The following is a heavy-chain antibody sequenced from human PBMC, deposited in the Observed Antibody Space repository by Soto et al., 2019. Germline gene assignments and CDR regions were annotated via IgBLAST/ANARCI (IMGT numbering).Heavy chain of an antibody. CDR3: XXXXTXX. CDR2: ISGSGGST. Sequence: EVQLLESGGGLVQPGGSLRISCAASGFTFSTYSMTWVRQAPGKGLEWVSTISGSGGSTYYIDSVKGRFTISRDNSKNXXXXXXXXXXXXXXXXXXXXXXXTXXWGQGTMVAVSS. V-gene: IGHV3-23*01. CDR1: GFTFSTYS. J-gene: IGHJ3*02.